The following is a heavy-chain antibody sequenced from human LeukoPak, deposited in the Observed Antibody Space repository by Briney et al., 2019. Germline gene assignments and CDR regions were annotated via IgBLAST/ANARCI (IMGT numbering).Heavy chain of an antibody. V-gene: IGHV3-23*01. J-gene: IGHJ4*02. CDR1: GFTFRSCA. CDR2: IRVSGGST. Sequence: GGSLRLSCAASGFTFRSCAMSLFRQAPGKWLEWVSAIRVSGGSTYYADAVKGRFPISRDNSNNTLYLQMTSLRAEDTAVYYCAKGPGQVFDYWGKGTLVTVSS. CDR3: AKGPGQVFDY.